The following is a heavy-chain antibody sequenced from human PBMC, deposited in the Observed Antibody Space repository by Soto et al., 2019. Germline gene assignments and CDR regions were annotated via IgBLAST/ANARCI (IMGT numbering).Heavy chain of an antibody. CDR3: ARVLWFGESAIGY. D-gene: IGHD3-10*01. CDR1: GFTFSSYS. J-gene: IGHJ4*02. Sequence: GGSLRLSCAASGFTFSSYSMNWVRQAPGKGLEWVSYITSSSSTIYYADSVKGRFTISRDNAKNSLYLQMNSLRDEDTAVYYCARVLWFGESAIGYWGQGTLVTVSS. V-gene: IGHV3-48*02. CDR2: ITSSSSTI.